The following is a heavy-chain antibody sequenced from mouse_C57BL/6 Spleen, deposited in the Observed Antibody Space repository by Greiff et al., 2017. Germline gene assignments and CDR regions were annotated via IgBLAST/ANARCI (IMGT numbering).Heavy chain of an antibody. D-gene: IGHD2-2*01. CDR3: AKTLYGYDVGYAMDY. CDR2: IWSGGST. CDR1: GFSLTSYG. Sequence: QVQLQQSGPGLVQPSQSLSITCTVSGFSLTSYGVHWVRQPPGKGLEWLGVIWSGGSTDYNAAFISRLSISKDNSKSQVFFKMNSLHADDTAIYYCAKTLYGYDVGYAMDYWGQGTSVTVSS. V-gene: IGHV2-4*01. J-gene: IGHJ4*01.